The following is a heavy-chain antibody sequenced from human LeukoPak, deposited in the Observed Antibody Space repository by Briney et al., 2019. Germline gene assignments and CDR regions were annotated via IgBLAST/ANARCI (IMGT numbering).Heavy chain of an antibody. Sequence: GGSLRLSCAASGFTFSSYSMNWVRQAPGKGLEWVSSISSSSSYIYYADSVKGRFTISRDNARNSLYLQMNSLRAEDTAVYYCASTVSYYDSSGYLFDYWGQGTPVTVSS. CDR2: ISSSSSYI. J-gene: IGHJ4*02. CDR3: ASTVSYYDSSGYLFDY. V-gene: IGHV3-21*01. D-gene: IGHD3-22*01. CDR1: GFTFSSYS.